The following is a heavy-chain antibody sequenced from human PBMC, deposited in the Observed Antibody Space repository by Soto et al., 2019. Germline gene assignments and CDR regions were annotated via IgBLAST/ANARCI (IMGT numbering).Heavy chain of an antibody. D-gene: IGHD2-15*01. V-gene: IGHV6-1*01. J-gene: IGHJ3*02. CDR2: TYYRSKWYN. CDR1: GDSVSSNSAA. Sequence: SQTLSLTCAISGDSVSSNSAAWNWIRQSPSRGLEWLGRTYYRSKWYNDYAVSVKSRITINPDTSKNQFSLQLNSVTPEDTAVYYCARSLGYCSGGSCHDSSFDIWGQGTMVTVSS. CDR3: ARSLGYCSGGSCHDSSFDI.